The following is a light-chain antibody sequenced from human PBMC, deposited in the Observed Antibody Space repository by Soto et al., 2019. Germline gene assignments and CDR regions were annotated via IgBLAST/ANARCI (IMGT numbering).Light chain of an antibody. CDR1: QSVLYSSNNKNY. Sequence: DIVMTQSLDALAVSLGERATINCKSSQSVLYSSNNKNYLAWYQQKPGQPPKLLIYWASTRESGVPDRFSGSGSGTDFTLTIGSLQAEDVAIYYCQQYYSTPYTFGQGTKVDIK. J-gene: IGKJ2*01. CDR2: WAS. CDR3: QQYYSTPYT. V-gene: IGKV4-1*01.